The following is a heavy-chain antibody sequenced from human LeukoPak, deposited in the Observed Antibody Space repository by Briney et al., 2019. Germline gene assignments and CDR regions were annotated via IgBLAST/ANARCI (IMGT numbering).Heavy chain of an antibody. V-gene: IGHV3-7*05. CDR3: ARFNWNDSF. J-gene: IGHJ4*02. CDR2: INLDGSEK. D-gene: IGHD1-1*01. Sequence: PGGSLRLSCAASGFTISSYWMSWVRQAPGKGLEWVANINLDGSEKYYVDSVKGRFTISRDNAKNSLYLQMNSLRAEDTAVYYCARFNWNDSFWGQGTLVTVSS. CDR1: GFTISSYW.